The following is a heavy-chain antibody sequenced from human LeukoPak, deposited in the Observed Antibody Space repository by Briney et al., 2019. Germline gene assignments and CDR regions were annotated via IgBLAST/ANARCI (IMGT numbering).Heavy chain of an antibody. Sequence: AASVKVSCKASGGSSSNYAFSWVRQAPGQGLEWMGRITPIVDIATYIQKFQGRVTITANKFTSTAYMELSSLTSEDTAVYYCASGLGFCSGSDCTNLVKDYYYGMNVRGQGTTVTVSS. CDR2: ITPIVDIA. J-gene: IGHJ6*02. CDR3: ASGLGFCSGSDCTNLVKDYYYGMNV. V-gene: IGHV1-69*04. CDR1: GGSSSNYA. D-gene: IGHD2-15*01.